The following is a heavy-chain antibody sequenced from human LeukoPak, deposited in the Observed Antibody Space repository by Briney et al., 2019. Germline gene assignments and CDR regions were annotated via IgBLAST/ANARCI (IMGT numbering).Heavy chain of an antibody. CDR3: AKDRSGSTAEYFQH. Sequence: GGSLRLSCAASGFTFSSYAMSWVRQAPGKGLEWVSVISGSGYSTYYADSVKGRFTISRDNSKNTPYLQMNSLRADDTAVYNCAKDRSGSTAEYFQHWGQGTLVTVSS. D-gene: IGHD3-10*01. V-gene: IGHV3-23*01. J-gene: IGHJ1*01. CDR1: GFTFSSYA. CDR2: ISGSGYST.